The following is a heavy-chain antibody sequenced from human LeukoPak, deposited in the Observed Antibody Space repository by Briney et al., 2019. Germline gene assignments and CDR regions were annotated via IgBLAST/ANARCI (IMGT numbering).Heavy chain of an antibody. CDR2: IWYDGSNK. V-gene: IGHV3-33*01. CDR1: GFTFSSYG. D-gene: IGHD3-22*01. Sequence: PGGSLRLSCAASGFTFSSYGMNWVRQAPGKGLEWVADIWYDGSNKYHADSVKGRFTISRDNTKNILYLQMNNLRADDTAVYYCAGDPQENCYDSSGYPGYWGQGTLVIVS. J-gene: IGHJ4*02. CDR3: AGDPQENCYDSSGYPGY.